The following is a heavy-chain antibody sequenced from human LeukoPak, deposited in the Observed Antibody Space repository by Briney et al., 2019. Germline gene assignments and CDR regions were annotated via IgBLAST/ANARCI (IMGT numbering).Heavy chain of an antibody. D-gene: IGHD3-22*01. V-gene: IGHV3-21*01. Sequence: KPGGSLRLSCAASGFTFSSYSMNWVRQAPGKGLEWVSSISSSSSYIYYADSVKGRFTISRDNAKNSLYLQMNSLRAEDTAVYYCARSDSSGYYYDYWGQGTLVTVSS. J-gene: IGHJ4*02. CDR1: GFTFSSYS. CDR3: ARSDSSGYYYDY. CDR2: ISSSSSYI.